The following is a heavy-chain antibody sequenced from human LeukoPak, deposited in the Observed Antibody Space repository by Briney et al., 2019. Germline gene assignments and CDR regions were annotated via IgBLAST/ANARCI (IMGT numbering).Heavy chain of an antibody. J-gene: IGHJ4*02. CDR1: GFTFDDYA. D-gene: IGHD6-13*01. CDR3: AKDTERGAAGFDY. Sequence: GRSLRLSCAASGFTFDDYAMHWVRQAPGKGLEWVPGISWNSGSIGYADSVKGRFTISRDNAKNSLYLQMNSLRAEDTALYYCAKDTERGAAGFDYWGQGTLVTVSS. CDR2: ISWNSGSI. V-gene: IGHV3-9*01.